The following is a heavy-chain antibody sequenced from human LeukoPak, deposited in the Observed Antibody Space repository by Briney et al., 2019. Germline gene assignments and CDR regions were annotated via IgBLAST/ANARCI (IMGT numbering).Heavy chain of an antibody. V-gene: IGHV3-74*01. Sequence: GGSLRLSCAASGFTFSSYWMHWVRQAPGKGLVWVSRINSDGSSTSYADSVKGRFTISRDNAKNTLYLQINSLRAEDTAVYYCARERYYYGSGSLLDYWGQGTLVTVSS. CDR3: ARERYYYGSGSLLDY. CDR2: INSDGSST. D-gene: IGHD3-10*01. J-gene: IGHJ4*02. CDR1: GFTFSSYW.